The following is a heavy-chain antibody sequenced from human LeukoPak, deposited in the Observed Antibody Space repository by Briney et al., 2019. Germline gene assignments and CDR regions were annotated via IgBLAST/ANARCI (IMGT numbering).Heavy chain of an antibody. CDR2: IYYSGST. J-gene: IGHJ4*02. CDR1: GGSISSYY. D-gene: IGHD3-22*01. Sequence: KPSETLSLTCTVSGGSISSYYWSWIRQPPGKGLEWIGYIYYSGSTNYNPSLKSRVTISVDTSKNQFSLKLSSVTAADTAVYYCARKAYGSSGYYDYWGQGTLVTVSS. V-gene: IGHV4-59*01. CDR3: ARKAYGSSGYYDY.